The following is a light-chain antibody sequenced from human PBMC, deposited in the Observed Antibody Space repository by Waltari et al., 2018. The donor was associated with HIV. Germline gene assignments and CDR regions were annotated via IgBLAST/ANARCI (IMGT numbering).Light chain of an antibody. V-gene: IGLV1-51*01. CDR1: SSNLGKNY. CDR2: DNN. J-gene: IGLJ3*02. CDR3: GTWDSSLSAWV. Sequence: QSVLTQPPSVSAAPGQKVTIPCYGSSSNLGKNYLYWYQQPPGTAPKLLIYDNNTRPSGIPDRFSGSKSGTSATLGITGLQTGDEADYYCGTWDSSLSAWVFGGGTKLTVL.